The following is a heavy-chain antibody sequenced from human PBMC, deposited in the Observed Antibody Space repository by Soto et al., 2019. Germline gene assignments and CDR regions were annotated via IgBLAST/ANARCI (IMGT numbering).Heavy chain of an antibody. V-gene: IGHV1-18*01. CDR2: ISPSTRDT. CDR1: GYTFTNYA. J-gene: IGHJ2*01. CDR3: ARCYCSVGSCYACWHFDL. D-gene: IGHD2-15*01. Sequence: QVQLVQSGAEVKEPGASVKVSCQASGYTFTNYAISWVRQAPGQGLEWMGWISPSTRDTYQAQNFQRRVTMTVDTSTNTANMGLRTLRSDDSAVYYCARCYCSVGSCYACWHFDLWGRGTLVTVSS.